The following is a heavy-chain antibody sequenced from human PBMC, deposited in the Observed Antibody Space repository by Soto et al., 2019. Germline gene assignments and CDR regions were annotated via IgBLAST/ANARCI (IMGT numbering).Heavy chain of an antibody. D-gene: IGHD3-3*01. CDR1: GFTFDDYA. Sequence: EVQLVQSGGGLTQPSRTLRLACGASGFTFDDYAMHWVRQAPGKGLEWVAGISWNGDTKVYADSVRGRFTISRDNSKNFVYLQVNGLRREDTAMYYCAKDSGRYDFYALAVWGQGTTVTVSS. J-gene: IGHJ6*02. CDR2: ISWNGDTK. V-gene: IGHV3-9*01. CDR3: AKDSGRYDFYALAV.